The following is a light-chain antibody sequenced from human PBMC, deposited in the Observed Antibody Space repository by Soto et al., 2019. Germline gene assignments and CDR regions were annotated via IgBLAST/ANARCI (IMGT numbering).Light chain of an antibody. V-gene: IGLV2-14*03. CDR3: SSYTSRSSVV. J-gene: IGLJ2*01. CDR2: DVS. Sequence: QSALTQPASVSGSPGQSITISCTGTSSDVGGYNYVSWYQQHPGKAPKLMVCDVSNRPSGVSNRFSGSKSGNTASLTISGLQAEDEADYYCSSYTSRSSVVFGGGTQLTVL. CDR1: SSDVGGYNY.